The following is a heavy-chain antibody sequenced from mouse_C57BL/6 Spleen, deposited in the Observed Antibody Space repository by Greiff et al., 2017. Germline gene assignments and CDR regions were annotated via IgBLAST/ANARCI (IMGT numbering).Heavy chain of an antibody. Sequence: VHVKQSGAELVRPGPSVKMSCTTSGYTFTSYGINWVKQRPGKGLEWIGDIYIGDGYTEYNEKFKGKATLTSDTSSSTAYMQLSRLTSEYSASYFYAYDSNYDYFDNWGQGATLPVSS. CDR3: AYDSNYDYFDN. V-gene: IGHV1-58*01. D-gene: IGHD2-5*01. CDR2: IYIGDGYT. CDR1: GYTFTSYG. J-gene: IGHJ2*01.